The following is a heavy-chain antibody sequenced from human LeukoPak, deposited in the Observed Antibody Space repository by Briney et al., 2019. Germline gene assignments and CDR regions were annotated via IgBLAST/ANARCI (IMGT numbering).Heavy chain of an antibody. J-gene: IGHJ4*02. CDR2: ISASGGGK. D-gene: IGHD3-16*01. CDR1: GFTFSTCA. CDR3: AKDNADYPIYYFDS. Sequence: GGSLRLSCAASGFTFSTCAMNWVRQAPGKGLEWVSGISASGGGKFYADSVKGRFTISRDKSKSTVSLQMNSLRAEDAAVYYCAKDNADYPIYYFDSWGQGILVTVSS. V-gene: IGHV3-23*01.